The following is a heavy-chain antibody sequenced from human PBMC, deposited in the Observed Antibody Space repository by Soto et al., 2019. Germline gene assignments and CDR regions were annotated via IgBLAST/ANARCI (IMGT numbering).Heavy chain of an antibody. CDR3: AKRIVGTTGHAFDV. Sequence: PGGSLRLSCAASGFTFSDFHMIWVRQAPGKGLEWISYIYRGGSTVYYADSVQGRFTISRDNAKNSLYLQLDSLRVEDTAVYYCAKRIVGTTGHAFDVWGQGTTVTISS. V-gene: IGHV3-11*01. J-gene: IGHJ6*02. CDR2: IYRGGSTV. CDR1: GFTFSDFH. D-gene: IGHD1-26*01.